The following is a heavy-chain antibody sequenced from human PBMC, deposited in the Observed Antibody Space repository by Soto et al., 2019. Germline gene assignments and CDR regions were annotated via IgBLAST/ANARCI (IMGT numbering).Heavy chain of an antibody. J-gene: IGHJ4*02. D-gene: IGHD6-13*01. V-gene: IGHV3-33*01. CDR1: GFTFSSYG. CDR3: ARDLGAAAAFY. CDR2: IWYDGSNK. Sequence: GGSLRLPCAASGFTFSSYGMHWVRQAPGKGLEWVAVIWYDGSNKYYADSVKGRFTISRDNSKNTLYLQMNSLRAEDTAVYYCARDLGAAAAFYWGQGTLVTVSS.